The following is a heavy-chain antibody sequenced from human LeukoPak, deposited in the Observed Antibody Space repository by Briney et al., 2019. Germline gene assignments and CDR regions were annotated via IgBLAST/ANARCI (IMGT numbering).Heavy chain of an antibody. CDR1: GFTFSSYD. D-gene: IGHD4-23*01. CDR3: ARGGVDYGGNSGWYFDL. Sequence: GGSLRLSCAASGFTFSSYDMHWVRQATGKGLELVSAIGTAGDTYYPGSVKGRFTISRENAKNSLYLQMNSLRAGDTAVYYCARGGVDYGGNSGWYFDLWGRGTLVTVSS. J-gene: IGHJ2*01. V-gene: IGHV3-13*01. CDR2: IGTAGDT.